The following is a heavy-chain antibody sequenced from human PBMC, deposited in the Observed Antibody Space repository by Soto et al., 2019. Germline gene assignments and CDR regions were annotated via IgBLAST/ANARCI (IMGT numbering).Heavy chain of an antibody. Sequence: SVKVSCKASGGTFSSYAISWVRQAPGQGLEWMGGIIPIFGTANYAQKFQGRVTITADESTSTAYMELSSLRSEDTAVYYCARTARKSSYYYYGMDVSGQGTRVTVAS. J-gene: IGHJ6*02. CDR3: ARTARKSSYYYYGMDV. D-gene: IGHD2-21*02. CDR1: GGTFSSYA. V-gene: IGHV1-69*13. CDR2: IIPIFGTA.